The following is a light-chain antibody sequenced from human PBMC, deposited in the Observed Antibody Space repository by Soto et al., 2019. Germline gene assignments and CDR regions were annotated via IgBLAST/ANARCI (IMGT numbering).Light chain of an antibody. V-gene: IGLV2-14*01. CDR2: EVS. CDR3: SSYTSSNTV. J-gene: IGLJ3*02. CDR1: SSDVGDYNY. Sequence: QSALTQPPSASGSLGQSVTIPCTGTSSDVGDYNYVSWYQQHPGKVPKLMIYEVSRRPSGVSSRFSGSKSGNTASLTISGLQAEDEADYYCSSYTSSNTVFGGGTKLTVL.